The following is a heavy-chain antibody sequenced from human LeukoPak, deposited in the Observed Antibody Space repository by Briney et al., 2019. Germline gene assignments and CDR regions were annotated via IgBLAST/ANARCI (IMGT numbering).Heavy chain of an antibody. CDR1: GYTFTGYY. CDR3: TKPRGVKN. V-gene: IGHV1-2*02. CDR2: INPNSGGT. J-gene: IGHJ4*02. Sequence: PMASVKVSCKASGYTFTGYYMHWVRQAPGQGLEWMGWINPNSGGTNYAQKFQGRVTMTRDTSISTAYMELSSLRAEDTAVYYCTKPRGVKNWGQGTLVTVSS. D-gene: IGHD3-10*01.